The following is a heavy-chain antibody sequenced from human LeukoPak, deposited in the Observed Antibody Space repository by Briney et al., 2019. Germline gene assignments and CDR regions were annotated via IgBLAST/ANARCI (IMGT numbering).Heavy chain of an antibody. CDR2: ISYDGSNK. CDR3: ASGSYSTADY. D-gene: IGHD1-26*01. CDR1: GFTSSSYA. V-gene: IGHV3-30-3*01. J-gene: IGHJ4*02. Sequence: GRSLRLSCAASGFTSSSYAMHWVRQAPGKGLEWVAVISYDGSNKYYADSVKGRFTISRDNSKNTLYLQMNSLRAEDTAVYYCASGSYSTADYWGQGTLVTVSS.